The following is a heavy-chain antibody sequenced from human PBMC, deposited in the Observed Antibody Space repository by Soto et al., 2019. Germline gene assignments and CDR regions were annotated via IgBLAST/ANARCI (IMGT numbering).Heavy chain of an antibody. V-gene: IGHV3-66*01. D-gene: IGHD3-9*01. CDR1: GITVSSNY. Sequence: GSLRLSCAASGITVSSNYMSWVRQAPGKGLEWVSVIYSGGSTYYADSVKGRFTISRDNSKNTLYLQMNSLRAEDTAVYYCAVPLNADILTGYEDYWGQGTLVTVSS. J-gene: IGHJ4*02. CDR3: AVPLNADILTGYEDY. CDR2: IYSGGST.